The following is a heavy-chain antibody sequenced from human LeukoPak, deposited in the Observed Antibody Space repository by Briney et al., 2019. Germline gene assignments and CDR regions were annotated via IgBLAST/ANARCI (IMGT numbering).Heavy chain of an antibody. V-gene: IGHV3-9*01. CDR1: GFTFDDYA. Sequence: PGRSLRLSCAASGFTFDDYAMHWVRQAPGMGLEWVSGISWNSGSIGYADSVKGRFTISRDNAKNSLYLQMNSLRAEDTALYYCAKGDSSSSPVDYWGQGTLVTVYS. CDR2: ISWNSGSI. D-gene: IGHD6-6*01. J-gene: IGHJ4*02. CDR3: AKGDSSSSPVDY.